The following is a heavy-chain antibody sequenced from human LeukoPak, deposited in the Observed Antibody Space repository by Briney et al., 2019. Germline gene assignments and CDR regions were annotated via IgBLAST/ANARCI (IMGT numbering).Heavy chain of an antibody. CDR3: ARKNYGSNRWFDP. CDR2: MNPNSANT. J-gene: IGHJ5*02. V-gene: IGHV1-8*01. Sequence: ASVKVSCKASGYTFTSYDINWVRQATGQGLEWMGWMNPNSANTGFAQKFQGRVTMTRNTSISTAYMELSSLRSEDTAVYYCARKNYGSNRWFDPWGQGTLVTVSS. CDR1: GYTFTSYD. D-gene: IGHD4/OR15-4a*01.